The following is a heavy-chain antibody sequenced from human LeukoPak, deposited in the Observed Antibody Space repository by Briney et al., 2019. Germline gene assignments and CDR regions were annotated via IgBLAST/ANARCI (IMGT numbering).Heavy chain of an antibody. V-gene: IGHV4-39*01. CDR1: GASITRSTYY. CDR2: IYYSGST. Sequence: PSETLSLTCTVSGASITRSTYYWGWIRQPPGKGLEWIGCIYYSGSTYYNPSLKSRVTLSIDTSKSQFSLRLSSVTAADTAVYYCARSGCSSTSCYSLWEGAPDWYFDLWGRGTLVTVSS. D-gene: IGHD2-2*01. J-gene: IGHJ2*01. CDR3: ARSGCSSTSCYSLWEGAPDWYFDL.